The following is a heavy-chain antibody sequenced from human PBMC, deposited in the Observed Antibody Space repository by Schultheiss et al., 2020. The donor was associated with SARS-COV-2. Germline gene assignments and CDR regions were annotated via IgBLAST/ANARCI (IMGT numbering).Heavy chain of an antibody. CDR1: GFTFSSYA. Sequence: GESLKISCAASGFTFSSYAMNWVRQVPGKGLEWVSYISSSSSTIYYADSVKGRFTISRDNAKNSLYLQMNSLRAEDTAVYYCARDFSPTYYDFWSGYPPSGFDYWGQGTLVTVSS. CDR3: ARDFSPTYYDFWSGYPPSGFDY. J-gene: IGHJ4*02. D-gene: IGHD3-3*01. CDR2: ISSSSSTI. V-gene: IGHV3-48*01.